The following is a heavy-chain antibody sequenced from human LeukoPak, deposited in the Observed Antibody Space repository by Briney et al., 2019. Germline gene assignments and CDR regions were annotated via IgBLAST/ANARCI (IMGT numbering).Heavy chain of an antibody. V-gene: IGHV3-21*01. CDR1: GFTFSSYS. Sequence: GGSLRLSCAASGFTFSSYSMNWVRQAPGKGLEWVSSISGSSYYIYYADSVKGRFTISRDNTKNSLYLQMNSLRAEDTAVYYCAVTSPLDAFDIWGQGTMVTVSS. CDR2: ISGSSYYI. D-gene: IGHD4-11*01. CDR3: AVTSPLDAFDI. J-gene: IGHJ3*02.